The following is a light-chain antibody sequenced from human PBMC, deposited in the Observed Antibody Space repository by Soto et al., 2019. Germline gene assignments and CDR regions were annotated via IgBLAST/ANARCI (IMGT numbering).Light chain of an antibody. CDR3: ETWDSNTRV. J-gene: IGLJ2*01. Sequence: QSVLTQSSSASASLGSSVKLTCTLSSEHSSYIIAWHQQQPGKAPRYLMKLEGSGSYNKGSGVPDRFSGSSSGADRYLTISNLQSEDEADYYCETWDSNTRVFGGGTKLTV. CDR2: LEGSGSY. V-gene: IGLV4-60*03. CDR1: SEHSSYI.